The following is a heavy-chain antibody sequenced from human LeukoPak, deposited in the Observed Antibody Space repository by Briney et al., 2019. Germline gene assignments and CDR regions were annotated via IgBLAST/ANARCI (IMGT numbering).Heavy chain of an antibody. Sequence: GGYLRLYCAASRFSCCNYAMSWVRQAQGMGLEWVSAITGSGGNTYYTDSVRGGFTIARDNSTNTVFLQRNSLRAEDTAVYYCAKWGDYDVLTGYYVSDYWGQGTLVTVSS. J-gene: IGHJ4*02. D-gene: IGHD3-9*01. V-gene: IGHV3-23*01. CDR3: AKWGDYDVLTGYYVSDY. CDR1: RFSCCNYA. CDR2: ITGSGGNT.